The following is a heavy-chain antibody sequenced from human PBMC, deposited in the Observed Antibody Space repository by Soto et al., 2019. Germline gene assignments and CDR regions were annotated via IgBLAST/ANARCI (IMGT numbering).Heavy chain of an antibody. Sequence: QVQLVESGGGVVQPGRSLRLSCAAFGFIFSNYAMHWVRQAPGKGLEWVAVISYDGSNEYYADSVKGRFTISRDNPKNTLYLQMNSLRAEDTAVYYCARDHYGMDVWGQGTTVTVSS. CDR1: GFIFSNYA. CDR3: ARDHYGMDV. CDR2: ISYDGSNE. V-gene: IGHV3-30*04. J-gene: IGHJ6*02.